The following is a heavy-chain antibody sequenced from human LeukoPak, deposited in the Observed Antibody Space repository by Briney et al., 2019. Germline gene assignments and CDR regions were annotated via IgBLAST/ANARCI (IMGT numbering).Heavy chain of an antibody. D-gene: IGHD6-19*01. Sequence: GGSLRLSCAVSGFTFSSYWMHWVRQAPGKGLVWVSDINTDGSSTSYADSVKGRFTISGDNAKNTLFLQMNSLRAEDTAVYYCARVYGSGWSHFDYWGQGTLVTVSS. CDR1: GFTFSSYW. CDR2: INTDGSST. J-gene: IGHJ4*02. V-gene: IGHV3-74*01. CDR3: ARVYGSGWSHFDY.